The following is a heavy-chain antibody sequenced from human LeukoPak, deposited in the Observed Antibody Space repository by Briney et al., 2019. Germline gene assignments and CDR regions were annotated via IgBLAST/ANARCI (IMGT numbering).Heavy chain of an antibody. D-gene: IGHD2-15*01. CDR1: GYSINSGYF. J-gene: IGHJ4*02. CDR2: IFHTGDV. Sequence: SETLSLTCTVSGYSINSGYFWGWVRQPPGKGPEWIGSIFHTGDVYYNPSLRSRVTISVDTSRNQVSLKVTSVTAADTALYYCARVVASTSIDSWGQGILVTVSS. V-gene: IGHV4-38-2*02. CDR3: ARVVASTSIDS.